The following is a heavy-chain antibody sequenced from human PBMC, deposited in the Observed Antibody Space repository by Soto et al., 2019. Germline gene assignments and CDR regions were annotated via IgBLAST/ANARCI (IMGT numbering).Heavy chain of an antibody. J-gene: IGHJ5*02. Sequence: GGSLRLSCAASGFTFSSYDMHWVRQATGKGLEWVSTIGTAGDTYYPGSVKGRFTISRENAKNSLYLQMNSLRAGDTAVYYCARGGAYGDYNNWFDPWGQGTLVTVSS. CDR1: GFTFSSYD. V-gene: IGHV3-13*01. CDR3: ARGGAYGDYNNWFDP. D-gene: IGHD4-17*01. CDR2: IGTAGDT.